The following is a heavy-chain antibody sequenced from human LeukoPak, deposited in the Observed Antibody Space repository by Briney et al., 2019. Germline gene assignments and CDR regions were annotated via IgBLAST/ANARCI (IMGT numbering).Heavy chain of an antibody. CDR1: GFTFSSYA. Sequence: PGGSLRLSCAASGFTFSSYAMHWVRQAPGKGLEWVAVISYDGSNKYYADSVKGRFTISRDNSKNTLYLQMNSLRAEDTAVYYCARDIVVVPAAPAVYYYYGMDVWGQGTTVTVSS. CDR3: ARDIVVVPAAPAVYYYYGMDV. J-gene: IGHJ6*02. CDR2: ISYDGSNK. D-gene: IGHD2-2*01. V-gene: IGHV3-30*04.